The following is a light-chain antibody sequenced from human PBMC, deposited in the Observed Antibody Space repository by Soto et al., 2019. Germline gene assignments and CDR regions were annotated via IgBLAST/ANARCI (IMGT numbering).Light chain of an antibody. J-gene: IGLJ2*01. CDR2: YDS. CDR3: QVWDSSNDHMV. Sequence: SYELTQPPSVSVAPGKTARITCGGNNIGSKSVHWYQQKPGQAPVLVIYYDSDRPSGIPERFSGSNSGNTATLTISRVEAGEEADYYCQVWDSSNDHMVFGGGTKLTVL. CDR1: NIGSKS. V-gene: IGLV3-21*04.